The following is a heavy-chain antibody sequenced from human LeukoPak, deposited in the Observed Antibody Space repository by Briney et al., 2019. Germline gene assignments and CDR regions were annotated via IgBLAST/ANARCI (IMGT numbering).Heavy chain of an antibody. CDR2: ITSSGTTK. CDR3: AGHPGYHNNFDY. CDR1: GFTFSSFE. V-gene: IGHV3-48*03. J-gene: IGHJ4*02. Sequence: PGGSLRLSCAASGFTFSSFEMNWVRQAPGKGLEWISYITSSGTTKKYADSVRGRFTISRDNAKTSLYLQMNSLRAEDTAVYYCAGHPGYHNNFDYWGQGTLVTVSS. D-gene: IGHD5-12*01.